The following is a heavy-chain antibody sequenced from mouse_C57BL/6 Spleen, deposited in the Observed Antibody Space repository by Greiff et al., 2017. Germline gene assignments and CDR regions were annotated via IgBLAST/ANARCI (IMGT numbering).Heavy chain of an antibody. J-gene: IGHJ2*01. V-gene: IGHV3-6*01. CDR1: GYSITSGYY. CDR2: ISYDGSN. D-gene: IGHD3-3*01. CDR3: AREGWSNYFDY. Sequence: VQLKESGPGLVKPSPSLSLTCSVTGYSITSGYYWNWIRQFPGNKLEWMGYISYDGSNNYNPSLKNRISITRDTSKNQFFLKLNSVTTEDTATYYCAREGWSNYFDYWGQGTTLTVSS.